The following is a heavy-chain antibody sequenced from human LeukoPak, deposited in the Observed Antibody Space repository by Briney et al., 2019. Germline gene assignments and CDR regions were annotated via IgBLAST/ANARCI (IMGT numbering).Heavy chain of an antibody. CDR3: ARDPGSYYLDY. Sequence: GSSVKVSCKASGGTFNSYTITWVRQAPGQGLEWMGGIIPIFGTASYAQKFQGRVTMTRDMSTSTVYMELSSLRSEDTAVYYCARDPGSYYLDYWGQGTLVTVSS. CDR2: IIPIFGTA. V-gene: IGHV1-69*05. J-gene: IGHJ4*02. D-gene: IGHD1-26*01. CDR1: GGTFNSYT.